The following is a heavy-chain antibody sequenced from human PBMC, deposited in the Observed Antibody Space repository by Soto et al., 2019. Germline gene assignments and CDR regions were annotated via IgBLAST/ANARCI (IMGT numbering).Heavy chain of an antibody. Sequence: GGSLRLYCAASGFTFSRYCMSWVRQAPGRGLECVANINQDGSETNYVDSVKGRFTISRDNAKNSLLLQLNSLSAEDTGVYYCARGCGIDYWGQGTLVTVSS. CDR2: INQDGSET. V-gene: IGHV3-7*01. CDR3: ARGCGIDY. D-gene: IGHD6-25*01. CDR1: GFTFSRYC. J-gene: IGHJ4*02.